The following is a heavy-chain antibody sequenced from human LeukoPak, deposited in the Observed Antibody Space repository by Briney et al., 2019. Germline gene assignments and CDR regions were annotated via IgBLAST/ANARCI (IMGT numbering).Heavy chain of an antibody. CDR2: ISYDGTNK. Sequence: GGSLRLSCAASGFTFSSYALHWVRQAPGKGLEWVAVISYDGTNKYYADSVKGRFTISRDNSKNTLYLQMNSLRAEDTAVYYCARDSREDYGATIDYWGQGTLVTVSS. J-gene: IGHJ4*02. V-gene: IGHV3-30-3*01. CDR1: GFTFSSYA. CDR3: ARDSREDYGATIDY. D-gene: IGHD4-17*01.